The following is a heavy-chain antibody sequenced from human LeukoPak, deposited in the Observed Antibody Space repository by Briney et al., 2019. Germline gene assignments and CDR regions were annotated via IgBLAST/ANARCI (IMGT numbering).Heavy chain of an antibody. CDR3: ARVRSAANAEYYGMDV. CDR1: GCTFTGYY. V-gene: IGHV1-18*04. J-gene: IGHJ6*02. D-gene: IGHD3-3*01. CDR2: ISAYNGNT. Sequence: ASVKVSCKASGCTFTGYYMHWVRQAPGQGLEWMGWISAYNGNTNYAQKLQGRVTMTTDTSTSTAYMELRSLRSDDTAVYYCARVRSAANAEYYGMDVWGQGTTVTVSS.